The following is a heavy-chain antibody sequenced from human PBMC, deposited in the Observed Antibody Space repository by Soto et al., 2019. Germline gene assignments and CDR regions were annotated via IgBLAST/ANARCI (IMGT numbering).Heavy chain of an antibody. D-gene: IGHD6-6*01. Sequence: GASVKVSCKASGYTFTGYYMHWVRQAPGQGLEWMGWINPNSGGTNYAQKFQGWVTMTRDTSISTAYMELSRLRSDDTAVYYCARSEYSSSSDGGYYFDYWGQGTLVTVSS. CDR3: ARSEYSSSSDGGYYFDY. V-gene: IGHV1-2*04. CDR2: INPNSGGT. CDR1: GYTFTGYY. J-gene: IGHJ4*02.